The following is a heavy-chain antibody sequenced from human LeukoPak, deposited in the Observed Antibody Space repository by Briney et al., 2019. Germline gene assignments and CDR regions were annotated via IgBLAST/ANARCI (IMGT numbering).Heavy chain of an antibody. CDR3: ARDRPTVALNFDY. D-gene: IGHD4-23*01. V-gene: IGHV4-59*02. CDR1: GGSVSSYY. Sequence: SETLSLTCTVSGGSVSSYYWSWVRQTPGKGLEWIGYISHTDTIAYGPSLRSRVTMSLDTSMNQFSLKLQSVTAADTGVYYCARDRPTVALNFDYWGQGTLATVSS. J-gene: IGHJ4*02. CDR2: ISHTDTI.